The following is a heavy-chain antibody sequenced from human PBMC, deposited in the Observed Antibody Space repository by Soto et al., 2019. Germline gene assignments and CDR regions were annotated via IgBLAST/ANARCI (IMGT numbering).Heavy chain of an antibody. CDR1: GFTFNAYA. V-gene: IGHV3-23*01. Sequence: EVQLLESGGGLVQPGGSLRLSCAASGFTFNAYAMSWVRQVPGRGLEWVSGISGSGGTTYYTDSVKGRSTISRDSSKNTLYLQINSLRAEDTALYYCAKGSGAYSLTTFSADLWGQGTLVTVSS. CDR2: ISGSGGTT. J-gene: IGHJ5*02. CDR3: AKGSGAYSLTTFSADL. D-gene: IGHD3-10*01.